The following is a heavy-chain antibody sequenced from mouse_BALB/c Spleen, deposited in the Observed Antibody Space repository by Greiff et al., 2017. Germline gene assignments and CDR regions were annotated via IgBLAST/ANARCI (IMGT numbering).Heavy chain of an antibody. J-gene: IGHJ2*01. CDR1: GYTFTDYE. CDR3: TSYYGSSYVY. V-gene: IGHV1-15*01. Sequence: VQLQQSGAELVRPGASVTLSCKASGYTFTDYEMHWVKQTPVHGLEWIGAIDPETGGTAYNQKFKGKATLTADKSSSTAYMELRSLTSEDSAVYYCTSYYGSSYVYWGQGTTLTVSS. D-gene: IGHD1-1*01. CDR2: IDPETGGT.